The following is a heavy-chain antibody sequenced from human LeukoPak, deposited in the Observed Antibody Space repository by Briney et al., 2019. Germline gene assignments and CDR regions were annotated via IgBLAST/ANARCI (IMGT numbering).Heavy chain of an antibody. J-gene: IGHJ4*02. CDR2: MNPNSGGT. Sequence: ASVKVSCKASGYTFTGYYIHWVRQAPGQGLEWMGWMNPNSGGTDYAQKFQGRVTMTRDTSISTAYMELSRLRSDDTALYYCTRTPSSGPFDYWGQGTLVTVSS. D-gene: IGHD3-22*01. V-gene: IGHV1-2*02. CDR1: GYTFTGYY. CDR3: TRTPSSGPFDY.